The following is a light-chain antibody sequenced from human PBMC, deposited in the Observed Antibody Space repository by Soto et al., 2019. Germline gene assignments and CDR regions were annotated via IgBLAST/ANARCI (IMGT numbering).Light chain of an antibody. CDR3: ETWGSTTRV. CDR1: SGHSTYI. Sequence: QLVLTQSSSASASLGSSVKLTCTLSSGHSTYIIAWHQQQPGKAPRYLMKLEGSGSYNKGSGVPDRFSGSSSGADRYLTISNLQFEDEADYYCETWGSTTRVFGGGTKVTVL. J-gene: IGLJ3*02. CDR2: LEGSGSY. V-gene: IGLV4-60*02.